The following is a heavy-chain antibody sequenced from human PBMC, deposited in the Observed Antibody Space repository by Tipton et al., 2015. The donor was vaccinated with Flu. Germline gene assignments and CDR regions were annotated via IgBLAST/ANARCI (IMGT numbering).Heavy chain of an antibody. CDR1: GFTFSDHY. J-gene: IGHJ5*02. CDR3: ARSGSNRRLDP. V-gene: IGHV3-72*01. Sequence: SLRLSCAASGFTFSDHYMDWVRQAPGKGLEWVGRSRDKANSYTTEYAASVKGRFTISRDVSKNSLYLQINSLKTDDTAVYYCARSGSNRRLDPWGQGTLVTVSS. CDR2: SRDKANSYTT. D-gene: IGHD1-26*01.